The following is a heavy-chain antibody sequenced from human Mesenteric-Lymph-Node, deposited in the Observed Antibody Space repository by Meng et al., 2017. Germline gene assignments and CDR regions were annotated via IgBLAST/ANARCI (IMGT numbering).Heavy chain of an antibody. Sequence: ASAKVSCKASGGTFSSYAISWVRQAPGQGLEWMGWISAYNGNTNYAQKLQGRVTMTTDTSTSTAYMEMRSLRSDDTAVYYCARDASGYSSSWPLYYYYGMDVWGQGTTVTVSS. CDR3: ARDASGYSSSWPLYYYYGMDV. CDR1: GGTFSSYA. J-gene: IGHJ6*02. D-gene: IGHD6-13*01. CDR2: ISAYNGNT. V-gene: IGHV1-18*01.